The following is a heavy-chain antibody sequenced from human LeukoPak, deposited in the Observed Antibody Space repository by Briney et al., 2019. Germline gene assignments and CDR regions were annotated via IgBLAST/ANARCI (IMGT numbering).Heavy chain of an antibody. Sequence: GGSLRLSCAASGFTFSSYAMSWVRQAPGKGLEWVSAISGSGGSTYYADSVKGQFTISRDNSKNTLYLQMNSLRAEDTAVYYCAKAKYDTGAFDIWGQGTMVTVSS. CDR1: GFTFSSYA. J-gene: IGHJ3*02. CDR2: ISGSGGST. CDR3: AKAKYDTGAFDI. V-gene: IGHV3-23*01. D-gene: IGHD3-22*01.